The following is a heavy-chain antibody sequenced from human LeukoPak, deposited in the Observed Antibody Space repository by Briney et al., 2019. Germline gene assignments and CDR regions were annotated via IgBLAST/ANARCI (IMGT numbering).Heavy chain of an antibody. CDR3: ARRVRGVNDY. J-gene: IGHJ4*02. CDR1: GFTFSDYY. D-gene: IGHD3-10*02. V-gene: IGHV4-39*01. Sequence: GSLRLSCAASGFTFSDYYMSRIRQPPGKGLEWIGSIYYSGSTYYNPSLKSRVTISVNTSKNQFSLKLSSVTAADTAVYYCARRVRGVNDYWGQGTLVTVSS. CDR2: IYYSGST.